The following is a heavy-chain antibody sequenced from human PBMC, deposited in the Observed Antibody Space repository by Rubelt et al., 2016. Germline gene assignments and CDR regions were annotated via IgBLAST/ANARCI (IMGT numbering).Heavy chain of an antibody. Sequence: QVQLQESGPGLVKPSETLSLTCTVSGGSISSYYWSWIRQPPGKGLEWIGYIYYSGSTNYNPSLKSRVTISVDTSKNQFSLKLRCVTAAATAVYDCRRDGYHKGGYYFDYWGQGTLVTVSS. V-gene: IGHV4-59*01. CDR2: IYYSGST. CDR1: GGSISSYY. CDR3: RRDGYHKGGYYFDY. D-gene: IGHD2-2*01. J-gene: IGHJ4*02.